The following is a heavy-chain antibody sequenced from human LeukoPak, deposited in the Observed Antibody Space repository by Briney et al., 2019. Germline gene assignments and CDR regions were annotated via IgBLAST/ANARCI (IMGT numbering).Heavy chain of an antibody. V-gene: IGHV4-34*01. D-gene: IGHD3-22*01. CDR3: ASLARTAVVVVRAPYYFDY. CDR1: GGSFSDYY. Sequence: SETLSLTCAVYGGSFSDYYWSWIRQPPGKGLEWIGEINHSGSTNYNPSLKSRVTISVDTSKNQFSLKLSSVTAADTAVYYCASLARTAVVVVRAPYYFDYWGQGTLVTVSS. CDR2: INHSGST. J-gene: IGHJ4*02.